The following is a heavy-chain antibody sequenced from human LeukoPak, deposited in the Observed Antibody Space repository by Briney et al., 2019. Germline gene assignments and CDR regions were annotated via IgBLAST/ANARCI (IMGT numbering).Heavy chain of an antibody. J-gene: IGHJ6*03. Sequence: SETLSLTCTVSGGSISSYYWSWIRQPPGKGLEWFGYIYDSGTTNYNPSLKSRVTISVDTSRNQFSLKLSSVTAADTAVYYCARDRPTVVTRTNYYYMDVWGKGTTVTISS. D-gene: IGHD4-23*01. CDR2: IYDSGTT. V-gene: IGHV4-59*12. CDR1: GGSISSYY. CDR3: ARDRPTVVTRTNYYYMDV.